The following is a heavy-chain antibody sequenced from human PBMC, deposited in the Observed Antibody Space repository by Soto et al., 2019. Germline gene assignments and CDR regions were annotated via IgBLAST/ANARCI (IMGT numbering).Heavy chain of an antibody. J-gene: IGHJ6*02. CDR1: GDSISRGGYS. CDR2: IYDSWST. Sequence: SETLSLTCAVPGDSISRGGYSWTWIRQPPGKALEWIGNIYDSWSTSYNPSLKSRVTMSVDTSKNQFSLRLTSATAADTAVYFCARGSSSYYDYGMDVWGQGTTVTVSS. D-gene: IGHD6-6*01. V-gene: IGHV4-30-2*01. CDR3: ARGSSSYYDYGMDV.